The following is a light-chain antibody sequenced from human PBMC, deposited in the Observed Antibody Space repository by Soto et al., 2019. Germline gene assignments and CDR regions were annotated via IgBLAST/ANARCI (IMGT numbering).Light chain of an antibody. J-gene: IGKJ1*01. CDR2: GAS. CDR3: QHYYNWPRT. CDR1: QSISGT. Sequence: EIVMTQSPVTLSVSPGERATLSCRASQSISGTLAWYQQKPGQAPRLLIYGASTRATGIPGRFSGSGSGTEFTLTISSLQSEDFAVYYCQHYYNWPRTFGQGTKVDIK. V-gene: IGKV3-15*01.